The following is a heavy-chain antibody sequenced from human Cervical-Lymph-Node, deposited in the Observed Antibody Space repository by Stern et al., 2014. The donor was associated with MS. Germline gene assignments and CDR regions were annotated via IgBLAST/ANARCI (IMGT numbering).Heavy chain of an antibody. Sequence: VQLVQSGAEVKKPGASVKVSCKASGYTFTGYYMHWVRQAPGQGLEWMGWINPNRGDTNYAQKFQGRVTMTRDTSISTAYMELSRLRSDDTAVYYCARDQVSRGSTYLIPAHDMDVWGQGTTVTVSS. V-gene: IGHV1-2*02. D-gene: IGHD2-21*01. CDR1: GYTFTGYY. CDR3: ARDQVSRGSTYLIPAHDMDV. CDR2: INPNRGDT. J-gene: IGHJ6*02.